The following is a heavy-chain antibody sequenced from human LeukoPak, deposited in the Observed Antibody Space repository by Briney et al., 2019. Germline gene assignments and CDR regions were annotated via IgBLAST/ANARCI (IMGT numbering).Heavy chain of an antibody. D-gene: IGHD2-15*01. V-gene: IGHV1-24*01. J-gene: IGHJ4*02. Sequence: GASVKVSCKVSGYTLTELSMHWVRQAPGKGLEWMGGFDPEDGGTIHAQKFQGRVTMTEDTSTDTAYMELSSLRSEDTAVYYCATAHARTGYCSGGSCYPFDYWGQGTLVTVSS. CDR1: GYTLTELS. CDR3: ATAHARTGYCSGGSCYPFDY. CDR2: FDPEDGGT.